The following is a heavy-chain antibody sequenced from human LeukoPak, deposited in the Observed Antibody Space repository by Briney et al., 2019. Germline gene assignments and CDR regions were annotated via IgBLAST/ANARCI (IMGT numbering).Heavy chain of an antibody. J-gene: IGHJ3*02. Sequence: PGGSLRLSCAASGFTFSSYAMHWVRQAPGKGLEWVAFIRYDGSNKYYADSVKGRFTISRDNSKNTLYLQMNSLRAEDTAVYYCAKDGLELGYCSSTNCYSDAFDIWGQGTMVTVSS. D-gene: IGHD2-2*02. V-gene: IGHV3-30*02. CDR2: IRYDGSNK. CDR1: GFTFSSYA. CDR3: AKDGLELGYCSSTNCYSDAFDI.